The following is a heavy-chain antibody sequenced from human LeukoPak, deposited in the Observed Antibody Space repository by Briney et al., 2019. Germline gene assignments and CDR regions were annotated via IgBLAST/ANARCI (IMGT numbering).Heavy chain of an antibody. V-gene: IGHV3-23*01. CDR3: SKKILFSRDGIDS. CDR1: GFTFSTYA. J-gene: IGHJ3*02. Sequence: GGSLRLSCASSGFTFSTYAMSWVRQAPGKGLEWVSTVSTSGRSTYYADSVKGRFTISRDNPKNTLYLQMNSLRAEDTAVYYCSKKILFSRDGIDSLVQGTTVTVSS. CDR2: VSTSGRST. D-gene: IGHD3-10*02.